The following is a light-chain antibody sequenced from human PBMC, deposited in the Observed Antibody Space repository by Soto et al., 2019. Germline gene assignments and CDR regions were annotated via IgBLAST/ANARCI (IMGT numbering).Light chain of an antibody. V-gene: IGLV1-44*01. Sequence: QSVLTQPPSASGIPGQRVTISCSGSSSNIGSNTVNWYQQLPGTAPKLLIYSNGQRPSGVPDRFSGSKSGTSASLAISGLQSEDEADYYCATWDDSLNGPVFGGGTKVTVL. CDR2: SNG. J-gene: IGLJ2*01. CDR3: ATWDDSLNGPV. CDR1: SSNIGSNT.